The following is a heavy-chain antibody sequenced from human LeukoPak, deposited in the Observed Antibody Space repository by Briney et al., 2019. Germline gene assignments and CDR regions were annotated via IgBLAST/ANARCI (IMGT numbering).Heavy chain of an antibody. CDR1: GGSISSGDYY. CDR2: IYYSGST. Sequence: SQTLSLTCTVSGGSISSGDYYWSWIRQPPGKGLEWIGYIYYSGSTYYNPSLKSRVTISVHTSKNQFSLKLSSVTAADTAVYYCARDRNGYSPLDYWGQGTLVTVSS. V-gene: IGHV4-30-4*08. J-gene: IGHJ4*02. D-gene: IGHD5-24*01. CDR3: ARDRNGYSPLDY.